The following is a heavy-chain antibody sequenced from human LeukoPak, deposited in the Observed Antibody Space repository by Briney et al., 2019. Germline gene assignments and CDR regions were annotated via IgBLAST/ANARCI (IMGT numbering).Heavy chain of an antibody. V-gene: IGHV3-43*02. CDR2: ISPDGGRS. CDR1: GFTFGDYP. J-gene: IGHJ5*02. D-gene: IGHD1-26*01. Sequence: GGSLRLSCAASGFTFGDYPMHWIRQTPGQGLEWVSLISPDGGRSFQADSVRGRFTISRDNSKNSLYLQMNSLRSEDTALYYCAKDMGGSGRNWASNWFDPWRQASMLTVPS. CDR3: AKDMGGSGRNWASNWFDP.